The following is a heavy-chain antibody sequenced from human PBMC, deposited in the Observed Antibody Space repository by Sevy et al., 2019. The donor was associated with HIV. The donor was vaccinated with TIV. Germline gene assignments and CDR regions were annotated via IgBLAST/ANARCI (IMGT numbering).Heavy chain of an antibody. CDR2: ITSKINGETT. J-gene: IGHJ4*02. V-gene: IGHV3-15*01. CDR1: GFTFSHTW. D-gene: IGHD3-10*01. Sequence: GGSLRLSCVASGFTFSHTWMNWVRQAPGKGLEWVGRITSKINGETTSYAAPVKGRFTISRDDSKNTLYLQMDSLEIEDTAVYYCATDGGGWLGELSCWGQGTLVTVSS. CDR3: ATDGGGWLGELSC.